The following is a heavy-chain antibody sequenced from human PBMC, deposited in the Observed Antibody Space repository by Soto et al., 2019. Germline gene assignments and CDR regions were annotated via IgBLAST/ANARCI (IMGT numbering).Heavy chain of an antibody. V-gene: IGHV1-3*01. CDR2: INPGDGNR. Sequence: ASVKVSCKASGYIFTSYYIHWVRQAPGQGLEWMGWINPGDGNRKFSQRFQGRVTITRDTSASTAYMELSSLRSEDTAVYYCASDPSYYGMDVWGQGTTVTVSS. J-gene: IGHJ6*02. CDR3: ASDPSYYGMDV. CDR1: GYIFTSYY.